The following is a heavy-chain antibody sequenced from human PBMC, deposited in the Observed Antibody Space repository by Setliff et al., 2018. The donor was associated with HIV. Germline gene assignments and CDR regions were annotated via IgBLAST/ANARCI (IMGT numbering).Heavy chain of an antibody. CDR2: IYTSGST. J-gene: IGHJ3*02. D-gene: IGHD1-26*01. CDR3: ARASVGATGLYAFGI. CDR1: GGSINSGSYY. Sequence: PSETLSLTCTVSGGSINSGSYYWSRIRQPAGKGLEWIGHIYTSGSTNYNPSLKSRVTISVDTSKTQFSLRLNSLTATDTALYYCARASVGATGLYAFGIWGQGTVVTVSS. V-gene: IGHV4-61*09.